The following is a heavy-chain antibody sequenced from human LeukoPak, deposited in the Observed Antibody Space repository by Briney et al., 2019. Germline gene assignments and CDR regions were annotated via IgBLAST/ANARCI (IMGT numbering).Heavy chain of an antibody. V-gene: IGHV4-61*02. D-gene: IGHD3-10*01. CDR3: ASHVQFGESYYFDY. J-gene: IGHJ4*02. CDR1: SGSISSSSYY. Sequence: SETLSLTCTVSSGSISSSSYYWGWIRQPPGKGLEWIGRIYTSGSTNYNPSLKSRVTISVDTSKNQFSLKLSSVTAADTAVYYCASHVQFGESYYFDYWGQGTLVTVSS. CDR2: IYTSGST.